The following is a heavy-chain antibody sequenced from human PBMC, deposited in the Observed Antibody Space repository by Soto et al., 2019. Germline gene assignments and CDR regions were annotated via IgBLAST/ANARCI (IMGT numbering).Heavy chain of an antibody. Sequence: QLQLQESGSGLVKPSQTLSLTCAVSGGSISSGGYSWIWIRQPPGKGLEWIGYIYHSGYTYYNPSLKSRVTMSADRSKNQFSLKLSSVTAADTAVYYCARAHYGDYGYGMDVWGQGTTVTVSS. V-gene: IGHV4-30-2*01. CDR1: GGSISSGGYS. CDR3: ARAHYGDYGYGMDV. D-gene: IGHD4-17*01. J-gene: IGHJ6*02. CDR2: IYHSGYT.